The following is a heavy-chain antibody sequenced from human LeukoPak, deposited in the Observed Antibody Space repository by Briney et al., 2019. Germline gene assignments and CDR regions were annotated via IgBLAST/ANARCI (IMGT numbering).Heavy chain of an antibody. CDR3: ARTRIVGATLFDY. D-gene: IGHD1-26*01. V-gene: IGHV3-48*04. J-gene: IGHJ4*02. CDR1: GFTFSSYS. CDR2: ISSSSSTI. Sequence: PGGSLRLSCAASGFTFSSYSMNWVRQAPGKGLEWVSYISSSSSTIYYADSVKGRFTISRDNAKNSLYLQMNSLRAEDTAVYYCARTRIVGATLFDYWGQGTLVTVSS.